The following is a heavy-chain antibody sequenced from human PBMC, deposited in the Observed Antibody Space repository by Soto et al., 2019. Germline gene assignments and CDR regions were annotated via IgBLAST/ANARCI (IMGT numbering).Heavy chain of an antibody. CDR2: IYHSGST. D-gene: IGHD3-10*01. V-gene: IGHV4-38-2*02. Sequence: PSETLSLTCAVSGYSISSGYYWGWIRQPPGEGLEWIGSIYHSGSTYYNPSLKSRVTISVDTSKNQFSLKLSSVTAADTAVYYCARDMVRGVYYYYYGMDVWGQGTTVTVSS. CDR3: ARDMVRGVYYYYYGMDV. CDR1: GYSISSGYY. J-gene: IGHJ6*02.